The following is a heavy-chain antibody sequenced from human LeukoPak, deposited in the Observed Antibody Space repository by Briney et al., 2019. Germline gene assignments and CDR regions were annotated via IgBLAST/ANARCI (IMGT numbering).Heavy chain of an antibody. J-gene: IGHJ4*02. Sequence: KDGGSLQISCQGSGSSFTSYWIGWVRQLPGKGLEWMGIIYPGDSDTRYSPSFQGQVTISADKSISTAYLQWSSLKASDTAMYYCARGLRSDFDYWGQGTLVTVSS. CDR3: ARGLRSDFDY. CDR2: IYPGDSDT. V-gene: IGHV5-51*01. D-gene: IGHD5-12*01. CDR1: GSSFTSYW.